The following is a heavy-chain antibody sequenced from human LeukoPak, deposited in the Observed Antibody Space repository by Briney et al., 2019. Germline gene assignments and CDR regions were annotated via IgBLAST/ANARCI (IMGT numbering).Heavy chain of an antibody. CDR2: ISYDGSNK. CDR1: GFTFSSYG. V-gene: IGHV3-30*18. CDR3: AKDARGGFDY. D-gene: IGHD3-16*01. J-gene: IGHJ4*02. Sequence: GGSLRLSCAASGFTFSSYGMHWVRQAPGKGLEWVAVISYDGSNKYYADSVKGRFTISRDNSKNTLYLQMNSLRAEGTAVYYCAKDARGGFDYWGQGTLVTVSS.